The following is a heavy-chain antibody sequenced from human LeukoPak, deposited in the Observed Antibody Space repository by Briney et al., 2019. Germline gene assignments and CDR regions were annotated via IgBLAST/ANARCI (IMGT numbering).Heavy chain of an antibody. CDR1: GYTFSNYW. CDR2: IDTDGRTT. V-gene: IGHV3-74*01. D-gene: IGHD3-10*01. CDR3: ARGVAGARSY. Sequence: GGSLRLSCAASGYTFSNYWMHWVRQAPGKGLVWVSRIDTDGRTTNYADSVKGRFTIYRDNVQNTLYLQMNSLTAEDTAVCYCARGVAGARSYWGQGALVTVSS. J-gene: IGHJ4*02.